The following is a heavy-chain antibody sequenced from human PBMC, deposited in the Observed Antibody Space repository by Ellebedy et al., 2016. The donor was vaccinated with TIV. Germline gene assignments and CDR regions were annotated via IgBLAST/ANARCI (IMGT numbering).Heavy chain of an antibody. Sequence: ASVKVSCKASGHTFRGYYIHWVRQAPGQGLDWMGWINPNSGGTNHAQKFQGRLTLTTETSINTAYMELNRLTSDDTAMYYCARDEVVGASRGYQFYGMDVWGQGTTVTVSS. J-gene: IGHJ6*02. D-gene: IGHD6-25*01. CDR2: INPNSGGT. CDR1: GHTFRGYY. CDR3: ARDEVVGASRGYQFYGMDV. V-gene: IGHV1-2*02.